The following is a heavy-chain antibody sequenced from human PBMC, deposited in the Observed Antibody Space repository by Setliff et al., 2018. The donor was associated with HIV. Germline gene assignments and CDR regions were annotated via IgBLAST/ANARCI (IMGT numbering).Heavy chain of an antibody. D-gene: IGHD2-15*01. V-gene: IGHV3-7*01. J-gene: IGHJ6*02. CDR2: VKQDGTET. Sequence: GGSLRLSCAASGFRFRSYWMSWVRQAPGKGLESVANVKQDGTETLYVDSVKGRFTISRDNANKLVYLQMNSLRAEDTAVYYCARDQGVRHWCFSYYYYGLDVWGQGTTVTVSS. CDR3: ARDQGVRHWCFSYYYYGLDV. CDR1: GFRFRSYW.